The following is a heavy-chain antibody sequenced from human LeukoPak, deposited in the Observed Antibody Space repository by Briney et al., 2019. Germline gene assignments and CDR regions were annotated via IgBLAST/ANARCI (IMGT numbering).Heavy chain of an antibody. CDR3: ARDGWELHYFDY. J-gene: IGHJ4*02. CDR1: EYTFTGYY. Sequence: ASVKVSCKTSEYTFTGYYMHWVRQAPGQGLEWMGWINPNSGGTNYAQKFQGRVTMTRDTSISTAYMELSRLRSDDTAVYYCARDGWELHYFDYWGQGTLVTVSS. V-gene: IGHV1-2*02. D-gene: IGHD1-26*01. CDR2: INPNSGGT.